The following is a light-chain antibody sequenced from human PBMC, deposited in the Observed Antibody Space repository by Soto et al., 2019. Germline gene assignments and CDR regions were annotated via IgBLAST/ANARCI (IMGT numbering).Light chain of an antibody. CDR3: QHYGTSPFT. CDR2: GPS. CDR1: QSISSSY. V-gene: IGKV3-20*01. Sequence: VLTQKPRPPSFSPGERAAPSCRASQSISSSYLAWYQQKPGQAPRLLIYGPSNRATGIPDRFSGSGSGTDFTLTISSLEPEDFAVYFCQHYGTSPFTFGQGSMVDVK. J-gene: IGKJ1*01.